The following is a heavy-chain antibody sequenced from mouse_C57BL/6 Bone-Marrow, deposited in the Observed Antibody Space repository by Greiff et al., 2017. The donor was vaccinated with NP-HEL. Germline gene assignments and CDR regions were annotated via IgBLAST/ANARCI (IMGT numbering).Heavy chain of an antibody. Sequence: EVQLQQSGPVLVKPGASVKMSCKASGYTFTDYYMNWVKQSHGKSLEWIGVINPYNGGTSYNQKFKGKATLTVDKSSSTAYMELNSLTSEDSAVYYCARCYGSLDYWGQGTTLTVSS. D-gene: IGHD1-1*01. CDR2: INPYNGGT. V-gene: IGHV1-19*01. J-gene: IGHJ2*01. CDR1: GYTFTDYY. CDR3: ARCYGSLDY.